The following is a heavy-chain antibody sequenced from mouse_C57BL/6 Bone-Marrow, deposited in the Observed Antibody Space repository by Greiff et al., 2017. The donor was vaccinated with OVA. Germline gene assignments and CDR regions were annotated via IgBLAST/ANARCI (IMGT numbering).Heavy chain of an antibody. CDR2: IYPRDGST. CDR1: GYTFTSYD. J-gene: IGHJ1*03. Sequence: VQLQQSGPELVKPGASVKLSCKASGYTFTSYDINWVKQRPGQGLEWIGWIYPRDGSTKYNEKFKGKATLTVDTSSSTAYMELHSLRSEDSAVYCCARPYGSSYDGNFDVGGTGTTVTAAS. CDR3: ARPYGSSYDGNFDV. D-gene: IGHD1-1*01. V-gene: IGHV1-85*01.